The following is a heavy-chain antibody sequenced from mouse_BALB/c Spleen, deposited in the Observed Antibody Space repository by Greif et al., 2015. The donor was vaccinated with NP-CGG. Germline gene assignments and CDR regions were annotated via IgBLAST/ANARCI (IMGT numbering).Heavy chain of an antibody. V-gene: IGHV5-6-5*01. Sequence: EVHLVESGGGLVKPGGSLKLSCAASGFTFSSYAMSWVRQTPEKRLEWVASISSGGSTYYPDSVKGRFTISRDNARNILYLQMSSLGSEDTAMYYCAREYGNYYAMDYWGQGTSVTVSS. J-gene: IGHJ4*01. CDR3: AREYGNYYAMDY. CDR2: ISSGGST. D-gene: IGHD2-10*02. CDR1: GFTFSSYA.